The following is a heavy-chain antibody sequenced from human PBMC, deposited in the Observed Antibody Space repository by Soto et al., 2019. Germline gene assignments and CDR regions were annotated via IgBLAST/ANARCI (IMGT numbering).Heavy chain of an antibody. Sequence: QVQLQESGPGLVKPSQTLSLTCTVSGGSISSGDYYWSWIRQPPRKGLERIGYIYYRGSTYYNPSIKSLVTISVDTSKNQFSLNLSSLTADYTAVYYCSRGGGYCSGGSCYSWRWFDPWGLGTLVTVSS. J-gene: IGHJ5*02. CDR3: SRGGGYCSGGSCYSWRWFDP. CDR2: IYYRGST. CDR1: GGSISSGDYY. V-gene: IGHV4-30-4*01. D-gene: IGHD2-15*01.